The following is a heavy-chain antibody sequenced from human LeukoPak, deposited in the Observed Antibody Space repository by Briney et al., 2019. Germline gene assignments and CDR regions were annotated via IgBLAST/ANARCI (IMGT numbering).Heavy chain of an antibody. Sequence: ASVKVSCKASGYTFLRYGVSGVRQARGRGREWMGWISAYNGNKNYAQKLRGRVTMTRDTSTSTVHMELRALRADYGAVYYCARVGSSADRYYFDYWGQGTLVTVSS. J-gene: IGHJ4*02. CDR3: ARVGSSADRYYFDY. V-gene: IGHV1-18*01. D-gene: IGHD6-13*01. CDR1: GYTFLRYG. CDR2: ISAYNGNK.